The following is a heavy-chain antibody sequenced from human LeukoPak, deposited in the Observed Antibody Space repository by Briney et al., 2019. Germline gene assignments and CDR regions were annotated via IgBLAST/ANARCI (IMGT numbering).Heavy chain of an antibody. V-gene: IGHV3-7*05. J-gene: IGHJ4*02. CDR1: GLTFSSYW. CDR3: ARVGGWLHYDY. CDR2: IKQDGSDK. Sequence: PGGSLRLSCAASGLTFSSYWMTWVRQAPGKGLEWVANIKQDGSDKYYVDSVKGRFTISRDNAKNSLYLQMNSLRAEDTAVYYCARVGGWLHYDYWGQGTLVTVSS. D-gene: IGHD6-19*01.